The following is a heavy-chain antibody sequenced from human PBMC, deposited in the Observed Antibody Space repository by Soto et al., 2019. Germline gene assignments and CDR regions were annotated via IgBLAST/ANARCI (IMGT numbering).Heavy chain of an antibody. D-gene: IGHD3-22*01. CDR1: GFTFSSYA. CDR3: AKERLNYYDSSDALDI. J-gene: IGHJ3*02. Sequence: GGSLRLSCAASGFTFSSYAMSWVRQAPGKGLEWVSAISGSGGSTYYADSVKGRFTISRDNSKNTLYLQMNSLRAEDTDVYYCAKERLNYYDSSDALDIWGQGTMVTVSS. CDR2: ISGSGGST. V-gene: IGHV3-23*01.